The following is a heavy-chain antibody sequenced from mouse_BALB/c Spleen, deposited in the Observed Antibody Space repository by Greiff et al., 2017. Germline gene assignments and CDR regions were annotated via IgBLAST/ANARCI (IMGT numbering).Heavy chain of an antibody. V-gene: IGHV3-2*02. CDR1: GYSITSDYA. CDR2: ISYSGST. J-gene: IGHJ2*01. CDR3: ARAITTATLFDY. Sequence: QLKESGPGLVKPSQSLSLTCTVTGYSITSDYAWNWIRQFPGNKLEWMGYISYSGSTSYNPSLKSRISITRDTSKNQFFLQLNSVTTEDTATYYCARAITTATLFDYWGQGTTLTVSS. D-gene: IGHD1-2*01.